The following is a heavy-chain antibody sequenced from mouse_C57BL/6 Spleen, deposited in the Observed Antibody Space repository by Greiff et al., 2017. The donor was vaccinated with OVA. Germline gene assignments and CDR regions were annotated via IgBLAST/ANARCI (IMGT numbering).Heavy chain of an antibody. V-gene: IGHV3-6*01. J-gene: IGHJ2*01. CDR2: ISYDGSN. D-gene: IGHD4-1*01. Sequence: DVQLQESGPGLVKPSQSLSLTCSVTGYSITSGYYWNWIRQFPGNKLEWMGYISYDGSNNYNPSLKNRISITRDTSKNQFFLKLNSVTTEDTATYYCASWEDYFDYWGQGTTLTVSS. CDR3: ASWEDYFDY. CDR1: GYSITSGYY.